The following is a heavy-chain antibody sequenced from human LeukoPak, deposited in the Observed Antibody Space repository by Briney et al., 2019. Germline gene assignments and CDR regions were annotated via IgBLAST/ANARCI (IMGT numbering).Heavy chain of an antibody. V-gene: IGHV3-11*01. J-gene: IGHJ4*02. D-gene: IGHD3-10*01. Sequence: PGGSLRLSCAASGFTFTDYYMTWIRQAPGKGLEWVSHTDTRGSMRYYADSVKGRFSISRDNAKSLVYLQMNSLRAGDTAVYYCARVWGMVRGVGDYWGQGTLVTVSS. CDR3: ARVWGMVRGVGDY. CDR2: TDTRGSMR. CDR1: GFTFTDYY.